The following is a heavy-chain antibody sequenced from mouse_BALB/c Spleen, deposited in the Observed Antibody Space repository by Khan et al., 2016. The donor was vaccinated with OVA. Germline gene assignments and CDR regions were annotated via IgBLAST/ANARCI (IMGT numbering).Heavy chain of an antibody. CDR1: GFSLTSYG. D-gene: IGHD4-1*01. CDR2: IWAGGST. J-gene: IGHJ2*01. CDR3: ARDWDVYFDY. V-gene: IGHV2-9*02. Sequence: QVQLKESGPGLVAPSQSLSITCTVSGFSLTSYGVHWVRQPPGKGLEWLGVIWAGGSTNYNSALMSRLSISKDNSKSQVFLKMNSLQPDDTAMYYWARDWDVYFDYWGKGTTLTVSS.